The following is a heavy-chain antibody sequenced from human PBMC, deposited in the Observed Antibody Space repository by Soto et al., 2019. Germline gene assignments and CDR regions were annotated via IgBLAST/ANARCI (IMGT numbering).Heavy chain of an antibody. V-gene: IGHV3-9*01. CDR1: GFTFDDYA. D-gene: IGHD6-6*01. J-gene: IGHJ4*02. CDR3: VKDRGAGRRGAFDY. Sequence: EVQLVESGGGLGQPGRSLRLSCAASGFTFDDYAMHWVRQAPGKGLEWVSNINWDSGFIDYADSVKGRFTISRDNAKNSLYLQMSSLRPADTAFYYCVKDRGAGRRGAFDYWGQGTLVTVSS. CDR2: INWDSGFI.